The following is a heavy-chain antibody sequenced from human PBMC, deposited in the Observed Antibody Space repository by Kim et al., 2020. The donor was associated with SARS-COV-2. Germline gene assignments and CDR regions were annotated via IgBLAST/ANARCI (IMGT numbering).Heavy chain of an antibody. J-gene: IGHJ3*02. V-gene: IGHV4-39*02. Sequence: SETLSLTCTVSGGSISSSSHYWGWIRQPPGKGLEWIGSIYYGGSTYYNPSLKSRVTISVDTSKNHFSLKLNSVTAADTAVYNCARGPDYRSENYDALDIWGQGTMVTFS. CDR2: IYYGGST. CDR3: ARGPDYRSENYDALDI. D-gene: IGHD3-10*01. CDR1: GGSISSSSHY.